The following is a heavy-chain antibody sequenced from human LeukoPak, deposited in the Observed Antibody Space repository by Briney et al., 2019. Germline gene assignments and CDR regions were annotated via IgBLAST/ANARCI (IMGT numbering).Heavy chain of an antibody. J-gene: IGHJ4*02. CDR3: ATAPSLYSSGWYYFDY. D-gene: IGHD6-19*01. CDR2: IYPRDGST. Sequence: ASVKVSCKASGYTFTSNYIHWVRQAPGQGLEWMGMIYPRDGSTSYAQEFQGRVTMTEDTSTDTAFVELSSLRSEDTAVYYCATAPSLYSSGWYYFDYWGQGTLVTVSS. CDR1: GYTFTSNY. V-gene: IGHV1-46*01.